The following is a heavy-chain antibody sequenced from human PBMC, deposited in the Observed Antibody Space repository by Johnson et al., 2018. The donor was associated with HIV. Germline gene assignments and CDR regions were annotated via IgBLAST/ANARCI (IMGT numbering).Heavy chain of an antibody. J-gene: IGHJ3*02. Sequence: VQLVESGGGLVQPGRSLRLSCAASGFTFDDYAMHWIRQAPGKGLEWVSGISWNSGSIGYADSVKGRFTISRDNAKNSLYLQMNSLRAEDTAVYYCARDSADCGGDCHDAFDIWGQGTMVTVSS. CDR1: GFTFDDYA. V-gene: IGHV3-9*01. CDR2: ISWNSGSI. CDR3: ARDSADCGGDCHDAFDI. D-gene: IGHD2-21*02.